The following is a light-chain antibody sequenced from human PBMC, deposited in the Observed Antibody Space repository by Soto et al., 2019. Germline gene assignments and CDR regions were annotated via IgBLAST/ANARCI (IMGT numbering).Light chain of an antibody. CDR3: SSYAGRRV. CDR1: SSDVGGYNY. Sequence: QSALTQPPSASGSPGQSVTISCTGTSSDVGGYNYVSWYQQHPGKAPKLMIYEVSKRPSGVPDRFSGSKSGNTASLTVSGLQAEDEADYYGSSYAGRRVFGTGTKLTVL. V-gene: IGLV2-8*01. CDR2: EVS. J-gene: IGLJ1*01.